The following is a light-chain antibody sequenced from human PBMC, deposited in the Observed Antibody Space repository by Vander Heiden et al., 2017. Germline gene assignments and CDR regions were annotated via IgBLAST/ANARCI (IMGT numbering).Light chain of an antibody. CDR2: SSR. V-gene: IGLV1-44*01. CDR1: TPNIGANP. J-gene: IGLJ3*02. Sequence: QSVLTQPPSASGTPGQRVTVSCSGSTPNIGANPVNWYQHLPGTAPKLLIYSSRQRPSGVPARFSGSKSGTSASLAISGLQSEDEADYYCAVWDDSLNGVVFGGGTKLTVL. CDR3: AVWDDSLNGVV.